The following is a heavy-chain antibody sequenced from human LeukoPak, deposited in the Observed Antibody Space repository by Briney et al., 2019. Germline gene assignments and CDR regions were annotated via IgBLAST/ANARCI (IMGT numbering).Heavy chain of an antibody. V-gene: IGHV3-23*01. D-gene: IGHD4-17*01. Sequence: SLTLSCAASGSTFSSFSMSWLGQAPGKGLEWVSAVSGSGCSTAYADSVKGRFTISRDNSKTPLYLQMNSRRAEDTAVYYCANDYYGDSLGVNYWGQGTLVTVSS. CDR2: VSGSGCST. CDR3: ANDYYGDSLGVNY. CDR1: GSTFSSFS. J-gene: IGHJ4*02.